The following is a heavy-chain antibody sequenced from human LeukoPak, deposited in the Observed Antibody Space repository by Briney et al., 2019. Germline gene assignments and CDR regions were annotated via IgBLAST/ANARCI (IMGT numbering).Heavy chain of an antibody. D-gene: IGHD6-19*01. CDR1: GFIFSNYW. V-gene: IGHV3-7*01. Sequence: QPGGSLRLSCGASGFIFSNYWMTWVRQAPGKGREWVANIKQDGSEKNYVDSVKGRFTISRDNAKNSLYLQMNSLRAEDTAVYYCAGPPQAGPFDYWGQGTLVAVSS. J-gene: IGHJ4*02. CDR3: AGPPQAGPFDY. CDR2: IKQDGSEK.